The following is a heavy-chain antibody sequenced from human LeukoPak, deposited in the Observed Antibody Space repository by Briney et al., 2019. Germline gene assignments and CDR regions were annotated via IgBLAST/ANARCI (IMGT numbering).Heavy chain of an antibody. J-gene: IGHJ4*02. CDR1: GYSFTGYY. CDR3: AREENNYDFDY. D-gene: IGHD4-11*01. CDR2: INPNSGGT. V-gene: IGHV1-2*06. Sequence: ASVKVSCKASGYSFTGYYIHWVRQAPGQGLEWMGRINPNSGGTNYAQKFQGMVTVTRDTSISTAYMELSRLRSDDTAVYYCAREENNYDFDYWGQGTLVTVSS.